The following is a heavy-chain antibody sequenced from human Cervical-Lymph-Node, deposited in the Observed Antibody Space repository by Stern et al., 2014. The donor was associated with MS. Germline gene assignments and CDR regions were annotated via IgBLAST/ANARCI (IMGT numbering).Heavy chain of an antibody. CDR1: GGSISSYY. CDR2: VHYSGTT. J-gene: IGHJ4*02. CDR3: AGSGTYYPDY. D-gene: IGHD3-3*01. V-gene: IGHV4-59*08. Sequence: VQLVESGPGLVKPSETLSLTCSVSGGSISSYYWNWIRQPPGKGLEWIANVHYSGTTHYTPPLKSRFTILQNPSINKTPLKLTSVTAADTAVYYCAGSGTYYPDYWGQGILVTVSS.